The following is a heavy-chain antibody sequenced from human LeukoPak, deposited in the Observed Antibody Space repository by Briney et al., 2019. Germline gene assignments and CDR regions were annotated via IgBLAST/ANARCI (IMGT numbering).Heavy chain of an antibody. CDR2: ISSSGSTI. D-gene: IGHD3-10*01. CDR1: GFTFSSYA. Sequence: GGSLRLSCAASGFTFSSYAMSWVRQAPGKGLEWVSYISSSGSTIYYADSVKGRFTISRDNAKNSLYLQMNSLRAEDTAVYYCAKGVRGVIITSLSDYWGQGTLVTVSS. V-gene: IGHV3-48*04. J-gene: IGHJ4*02. CDR3: AKGVRGVIITSLSDY.